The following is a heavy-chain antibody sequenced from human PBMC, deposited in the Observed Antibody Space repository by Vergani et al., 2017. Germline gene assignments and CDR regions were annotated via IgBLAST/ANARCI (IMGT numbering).Heavy chain of an antibody. D-gene: IGHD5-12*01. CDR3: AREIVATGDAFDI. V-gene: IGHV1-69*08. Sequence: QVQLVQSGAEVKKPGSSVKVSCKASRGTFSSYTISWVRQALGQGLEWMGRIIPILGIANYAQKFQGRVTITADKSTSTAYMELSSLRSEDTAVYYCAREIVATGDAFDIWGQGTMVTVSS. J-gene: IGHJ3*02. CDR1: RGTFSSYT. CDR2: IIPILGIA.